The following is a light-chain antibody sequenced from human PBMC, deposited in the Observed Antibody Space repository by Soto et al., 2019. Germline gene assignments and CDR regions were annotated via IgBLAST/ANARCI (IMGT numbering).Light chain of an antibody. J-gene: IGKJ1*01. Sequence: DIQMTQSPSTLSAGVGDRVTITCRASQRISTYLNWYQQKPGKAPTLLIYAASSLQSGVPSRFNGVGSGTDFIFTINFLQPEDFATYFCQQCYSSPGTFGQGTKVDIK. CDR2: AAS. CDR1: QRISTY. CDR3: QQCYSSPGT. V-gene: IGKV1-39*01.